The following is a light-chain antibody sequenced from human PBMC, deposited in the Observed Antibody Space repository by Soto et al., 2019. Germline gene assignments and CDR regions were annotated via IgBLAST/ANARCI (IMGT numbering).Light chain of an antibody. J-gene: IGKJ3*01. V-gene: IGKV3-20*01. CDR2: GAS. CDR1: QNIYTGY. Sequence: EIVLTQSPATLSVSPGERATLSCRASQNIYTGYLAWYQQKPGQAPRLLISGASDRATGIPDRFTGSGSGTDLTLTISILEPEDFAVYYCQQFSGSLTFGPGTKVDFK. CDR3: QQFSGSLT.